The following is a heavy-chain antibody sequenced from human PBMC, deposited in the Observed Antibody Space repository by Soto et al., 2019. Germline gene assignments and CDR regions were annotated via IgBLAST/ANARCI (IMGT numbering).Heavy chain of an antibody. CDR2: MNYRGIT. D-gene: IGHD3-10*01. J-gene: IGHJ3*02. V-gene: IGHV4-31*03. CDR1: GGSIRSDGYY. Sequence: QVQLQESGPGLLKPSQTLSLTCTVSGGSIRSDGYYWSWIRQRPGKGLEWIGYMNYRGITYYNPSRNSRLTISEDTSKNHFSLNLNSVTAADTAVYYCARDGLSGGDAFDIWGQGTMVVVSS. CDR3: ARDGLSGGDAFDI.